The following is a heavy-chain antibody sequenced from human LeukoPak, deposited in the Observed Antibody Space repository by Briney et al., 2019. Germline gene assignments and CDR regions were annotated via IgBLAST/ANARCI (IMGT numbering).Heavy chain of an antibody. Sequence: PSETLFLTCTVSNGPINSGESYWNWIRQHPQKGLEWIGDIYYSGSTSYNPSLQSRVSISMDTSKSQFYLSLESLTVADTAIYYCARLRYYDIGHPRRPGAFDIWGQGTTVTVSS. J-gene: IGHJ3*02. V-gene: IGHV4-31*03. CDR1: NGPINSGESY. CDR2: IYYSGST. D-gene: IGHD3-9*01. CDR3: ARLRYYDIGHPRRPGAFDI.